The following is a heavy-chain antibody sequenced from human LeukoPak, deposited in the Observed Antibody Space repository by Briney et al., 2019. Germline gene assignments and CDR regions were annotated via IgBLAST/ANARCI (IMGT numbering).Heavy chain of an antibody. Sequence: GGSLRLSCAASGFTFSSYSMNWVRQAPGKGLEWVSSISSSSYIYYADSVKGRFTISRDNAKNTLYLQMNSLTAEDTAVYYCSRALYYYGSGGSWFDPWGQGTLVTVSS. D-gene: IGHD3-10*01. V-gene: IGHV3-21*01. J-gene: IGHJ5*02. CDR3: SRALYYYGSGGSWFDP. CDR2: ISSSSYI. CDR1: GFTFSSYS.